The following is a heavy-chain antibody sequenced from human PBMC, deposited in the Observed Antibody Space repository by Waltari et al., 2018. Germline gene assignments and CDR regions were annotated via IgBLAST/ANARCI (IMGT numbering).Heavy chain of an antibody. CDR1: GGTFSRYA. J-gene: IGHJ4*02. CDR2: IIPSFGTA. D-gene: IGHD3-22*01. V-gene: IGHV1-69*08. CDR3: ARYYYDSSGYTTPFDY. Sequence: QVQLVQSGAEVKKPGSSVKVSCKASGGTFSRYAISWVRQAPGQGLEWMGRIIPSFGTANYAQKFQGRVTITADKSTSTAYMELSSLRSEDTAVYYCARYYYDSSGYTTPFDYWGQGTLVTVSS.